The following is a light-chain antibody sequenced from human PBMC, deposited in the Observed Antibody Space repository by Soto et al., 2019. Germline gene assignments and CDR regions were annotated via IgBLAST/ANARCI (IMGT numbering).Light chain of an antibody. CDR2: EGS. V-gene: IGLV2-23*01. CDR3: CSYAGSSTGV. Sequence: QSALTQPASVSGSPGQSITISCTGTSSDVGSYKFVSWYQQHPGKAPKLMIYEGSKRPSGVSNRFSGSKSGNTASLTISGLQAEDEADYHCCSYAGSSTGVFGGGTKLTVL. CDR1: SSDVGSYKF. J-gene: IGLJ2*01.